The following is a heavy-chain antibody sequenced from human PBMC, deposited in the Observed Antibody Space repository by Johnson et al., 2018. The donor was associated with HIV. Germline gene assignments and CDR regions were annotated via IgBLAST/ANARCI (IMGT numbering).Heavy chain of an antibody. V-gene: IGHV3-30-3*01. CDR1: GFTFSSYA. J-gene: IGHJ3*02. CDR2: ISYDGSNK. Sequence: QVQLVESGGGVVQPGRSLRLSCAASGFTFSSYAMHWVRQAPGKGLEWVAVISYDGSNKYYADSVKGRFTISRDNSKNTLFLQMNSLRAEDTAVYYCARDPYTSAGNPFDIWGQGTTVTVSS. D-gene: IGHD3-10*01. CDR3: ARDPYTSAGNPFDI.